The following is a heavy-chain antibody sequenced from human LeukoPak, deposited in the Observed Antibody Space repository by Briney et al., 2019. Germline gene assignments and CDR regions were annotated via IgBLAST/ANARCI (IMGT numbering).Heavy chain of an antibody. D-gene: IGHD1-26*01. CDR1: GGSISGYY. J-gene: IGHJ4*02. CDR3: AGVVGATNY. CDR2: LYYSGST. V-gene: IGHV4-59*01. Sequence: PSETLSLTCTVSGGSISGYYWSWIRQPPGKGLEWIGYLYYSGSTNYNPSLKSRVTISVDTSKNQFSLKLSSVTAADTAVYYCAGVVGATNYWGQGTLVTVSS.